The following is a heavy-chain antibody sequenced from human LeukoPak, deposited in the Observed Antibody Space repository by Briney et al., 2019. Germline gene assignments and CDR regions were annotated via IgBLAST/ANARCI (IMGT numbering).Heavy chain of an antibody. CDR1: GGSISSYY. Sequence: SETLSLTCTVSGGSISSYYWSWIRQPPGKGLEWIGYIYYSGSTNYNTSLKSRVTISVDTSKNQFSLKLSSVTAADTAVYYCARWAYYDILTGHTYYYYGMDVWGQGTTVTVSS. V-gene: IGHV4-59*08. CDR2: IYYSGST. CDR3: ARWAYYDILTGHTYYYYGMDV. D-gene: IGHD3-9*01. J-gene: IGHJ6*02.